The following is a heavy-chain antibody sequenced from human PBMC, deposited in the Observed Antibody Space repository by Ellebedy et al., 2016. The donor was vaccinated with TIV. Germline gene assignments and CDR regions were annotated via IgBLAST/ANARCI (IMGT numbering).Heavy chain of an antibody. CDR1: GFTVSSNY. J-gene: IGHJ4*02. Sequence: GESLKISCAASGFTVSSNYISWVRQAPGKGLEWVSVIYSGGSTYYADSVKGRFTISRDNSKNTVYLQMNSLRAEDMAVYYCARGVLSGYWGQGTLVTVSS. D-gene: IGHD2/OR15-2a*01. CDR3: ARGVLSGY. CDR2: IYSGGST. V-gene: IGHV3-53*01.